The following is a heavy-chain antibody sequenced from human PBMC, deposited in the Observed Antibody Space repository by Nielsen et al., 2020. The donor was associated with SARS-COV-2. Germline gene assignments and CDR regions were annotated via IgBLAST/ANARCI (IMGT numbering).Heavy chain of an antibody. CDR3: ARYWVSERYYYYGMDV. V-gene: IGHV3-21*01. J-gene: IGHJ6*02. CDR1: GFSFSSYS. CDR2: ITGNSDYK. Sequence: GESLKISCVASGFSFSSYSMNWVRQAPGKGLEWVSVITGNSDYKSYADSLRGRFTISRDNAKNSLYLQMNSLRDEDTAVYYCARYWVSERYYYYGMDVWGQGTTVTVSS. D-gene: IGHD3-9*01.